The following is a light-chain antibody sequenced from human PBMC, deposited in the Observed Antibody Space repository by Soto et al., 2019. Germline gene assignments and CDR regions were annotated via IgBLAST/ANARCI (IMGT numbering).Light chain of an antibody. CDR1: QSVSGN. Sequence: ELVMTQSPATLSVSTGERATLSCRASQSVSGNLAWYQQKPGQAPRLLIYGTSTRATTFPARFSGSGSGTEFTLTISSLQSEDFANYYCQQYHIYSGTFGQGTKVEIK. J-gene: IGKJ1*01. V-gene: IGKV3-15*01. CDR2: GTS. CDR3: QQYHIYSGT.